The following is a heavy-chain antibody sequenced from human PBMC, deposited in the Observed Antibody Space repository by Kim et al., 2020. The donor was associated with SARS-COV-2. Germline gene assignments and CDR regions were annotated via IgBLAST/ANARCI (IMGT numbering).Heavy chain of an antibody. J-gene: IGHJ4*02. Sequence: SETLSLTCTVSGGSVSSGSYYWSWIRQPPGKGLEWIGYIYYSGSTNYNPSLKSRVTISVDTSKNQFSLKLSSVTAADTAVYYCARDLPDILTVFPLYYFDYWGQGTLVTVSS. CDR1: GGSVSSGSYY. CDR3: ARDLPDILTVFPLYYFDY. V-gene: IGHV4-61*01. CDR2: IYYSGST. D-gene: IGHD3-9*01.